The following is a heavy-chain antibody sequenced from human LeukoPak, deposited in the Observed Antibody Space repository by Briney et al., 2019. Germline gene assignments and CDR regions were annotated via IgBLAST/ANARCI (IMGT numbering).Heavy chain of an antibody. V-gene: IGHV3-7*03. Sequence: GGSLRLSCAASGFTFSSYWMSWVRQAPGKGLEWVANIRQDGSEKNYVDSVKGRFTISRDNAKSSLYLQLNSLRAEDTAVYYCAQVPTVTRNWGQGTLVTVSS. CDR3: AQVPTVTRN. D-gene: IGHD4-17*01. CDR2: IRQDGSEK. J-gene: IGHJ4*02. CDR1: GFTFSSYW.